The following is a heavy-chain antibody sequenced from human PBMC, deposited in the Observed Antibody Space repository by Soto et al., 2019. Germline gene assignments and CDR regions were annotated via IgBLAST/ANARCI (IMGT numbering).Heavy chain of an antibody. CDR3: ARERTRITIFGVVTHHFDY. V-gene: IGHV4-61*01. J-gene: IGHJ4*02. Sequence: QGQLQESGPGLVKPSETLSLTCTVSGGSVSSGSYYWSWIRQPPGKGLEWIGYIYYSGSTNYNPSLQSRVTISVDTSKNQFSLKLSSVTAADTAVYYCARERTRITIFGVVTHHFDYWGQGTLVTVSS. CDR1: GGSVSSGSYY. CDR2: IYYSGST. D-gene: IGHD3-3*01.